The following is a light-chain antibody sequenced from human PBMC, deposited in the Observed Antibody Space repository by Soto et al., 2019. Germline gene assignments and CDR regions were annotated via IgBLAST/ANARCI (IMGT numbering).Light chain of an antibody. CDR2: DVS. CDR1: TSDVGTYDF. CDR3: CLYAVTFYV. V-gene: IGLV2-11*01. J-gene: IGLJ1*01. Sequence: QSVLTQPRSVSRSPGQSVTISCTGTTSDVGTYDFVSWYQQHPGKAPRRMIFDVSERPSGVPDRFSGAKSGNPASLTISGLQAEDEADYYCCLYAVTFYVFGTGTKVTGL.